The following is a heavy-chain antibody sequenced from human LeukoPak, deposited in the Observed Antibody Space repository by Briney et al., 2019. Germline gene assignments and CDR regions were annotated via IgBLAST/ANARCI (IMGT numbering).Heavy chain of an antibody. CDR3: AKVFTDPLYYFDY. D-gene: IGHD3-16*01. V-gene: IGHV3-23*01. Sequence: GGSLRLSCAASGFTFSSYAMSWVRQAPGKGLEWVSAISGSGGSTYYADSVKGRFTISRDNSKNTLYLQMDSLRAEDTAVYYCAKVFTDPLYYFDYWGQGTLVTVSS. J-gene: IGHJ4*02. CDR2: ISGSGGST. CDR1: GFTFSSYA.